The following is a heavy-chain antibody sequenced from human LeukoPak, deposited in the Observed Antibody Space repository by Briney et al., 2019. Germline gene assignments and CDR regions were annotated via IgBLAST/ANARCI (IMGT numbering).Heavy chain of an antibody. CDR3: AKGVRGVIIPYWYFDL. CDR2: ISGSGGST. D-gene: IGHD3-10*01. J-gene: IGHJ2*01. V-gene: IGHV3-23*01. Sequence: ETLSLTCTVSGGSISSSSYYWGWIRQPPGKGLEWVSAISGSGGSTYYADSVKGRFTISRDNSKNTLYLQMNSLRAEDTAVYYCAKGVRGVIIPYWYFDLWGRGTLVTVSS. CDR1: GGSISSSSYY.